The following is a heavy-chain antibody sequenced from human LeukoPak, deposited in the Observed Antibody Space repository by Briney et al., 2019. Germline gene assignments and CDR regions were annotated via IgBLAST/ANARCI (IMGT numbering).Heavy chain of an antibody. Sequence: GRSLRLSCAASGFTFDDYAMHWVRQAPGKGLEWVSGISWNSGSIGYADSVKGRFTFSRDNAKNSLYLQMNSLRAEDTALYYCAKDFSPDYYGSGSYSDYWGQGTLVTVSS. V-gene: IGHV3-9*01. CDR3: AKDFSPDYYGSGSYSDY. CDR1: GFTFDDYA. D-gene: IGHD3-10*01. CDR2: ISWNSGSI. J-gene: IGHJ4*02.